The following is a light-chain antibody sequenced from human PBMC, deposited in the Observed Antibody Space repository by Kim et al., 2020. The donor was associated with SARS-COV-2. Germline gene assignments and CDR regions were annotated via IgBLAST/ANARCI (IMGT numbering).Light chain of an antibody. J-gene: IGLJ2*01. CDR1: SGSIASNY. V-gene: IGLV6-57*04. CDR3: QSYDSDSLVV. Sequence: NFMLTQPHSVSESPGKTITISCTRSSGSIASNYVQWFQQRPGSAPTTVIYEDNQKPSEVPDRFSGSIDSSSNSASLTISGLKTEDEADYYCQSYDSDSLVVCGGGTQLTVL. CDR2: EDN.